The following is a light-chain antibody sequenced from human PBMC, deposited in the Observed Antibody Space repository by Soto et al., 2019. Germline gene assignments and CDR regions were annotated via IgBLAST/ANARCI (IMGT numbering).Light chain of an antibody. Sequence: DIQMTQSPSSLSASVGDSVTITCRASQSISSYLNWYQQKPGKAPKLLIYAASSFQSGVPSRFSGSGSGTDFTLTISSLQPEDFGTYYCQQGFSTPLTFGGGTKVEIK. CDR3: QQGFSTPLT. V-gene: IGKV1-39*01. CDR1: QSISSY. J-gene: IGKJ4*01. CDR2: AAS.